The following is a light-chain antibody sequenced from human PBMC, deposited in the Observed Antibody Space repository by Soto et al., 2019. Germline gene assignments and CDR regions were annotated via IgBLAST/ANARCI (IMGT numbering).Light chain of an antibody. J-gene: IGLJ2*01. CDR1: SSDVGAYNY. CDR2: DVC. CDR3: SSYTTSTTLEV. V-gene: IGLV2-14*01. Sequence: QSALTQPASVSGSPGQSITISCTGTSSDVGAYNYVSWYQQHPGKAPKLMIYDVCNRPSGVSNRFSGSKSGNTASLTISGLQAEDEADYYCSSYTTSTTLEVFGGGTKLTVL.